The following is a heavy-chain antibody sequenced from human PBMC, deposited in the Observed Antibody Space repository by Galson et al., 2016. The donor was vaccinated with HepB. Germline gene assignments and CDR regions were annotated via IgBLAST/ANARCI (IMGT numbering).Heavy chain of an antibody. CDR3: ASGTGAYVQ. V-gene: IGHV6-1*01. CDR2: TYYRSKWSR. Sequence: CAISGVRVSRNTAAWNWIRLSPSSGLEWPGRTYYRSKWSRDYAVSMKSRVTINADTAMNQFYLQLNSETPGDTAVYYCASGTGAYVQWGQGTLVTVSS. D-gene: IGHD1-26*01. CDR1: GVRVSRNTAA. J-gene: IGHJ4*02.